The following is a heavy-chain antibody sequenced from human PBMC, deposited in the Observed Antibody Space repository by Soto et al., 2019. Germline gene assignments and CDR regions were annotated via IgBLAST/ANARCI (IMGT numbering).Heavy chain of an antibody. CDR3: AGTPTRGSASYHFHY. J-gene: IGHJ4*02. CDR1: GFTFSDHY. D-gene: IGHD3-10*01. V-gene: IGHV3-72*01. CDR2: SRDKAHSYTT. Sequence: GGSLRLSCAASGFTFSDHYMDWVRQAPGKGLEWVGRSRDKAHSYTTEYAASVKGRFTVSRDDSKNSLYLQMNSLKTEDTAVYYCAGTPTRGSASYHFHYWGQGTVVTVSS.